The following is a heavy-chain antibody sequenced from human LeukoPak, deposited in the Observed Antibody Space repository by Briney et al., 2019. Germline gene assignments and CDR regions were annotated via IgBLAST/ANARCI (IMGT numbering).Heavy chain of an antibody. J-gene: IGHJ4*02. CDR3: ARGGTYYPCIDY. CDR1: VYTFTSSY. V-gene: IGHV1-18*01. D-gene: IGHD1-26*01. CDR2: TSAYNGRT. Sequence: ASVKVSCKASVYTFTSSYINWVRQAPGQRLEWMGWTSAYNGRTNYAQKFQGRVTMTTDSSTSTAYMDLTSLRSDDTAVYYCARGGTYYPCIDYWGQGTLVTVSS.